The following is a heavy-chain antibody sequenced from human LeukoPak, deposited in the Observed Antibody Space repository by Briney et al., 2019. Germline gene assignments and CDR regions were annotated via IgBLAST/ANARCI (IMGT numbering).Heavy chain of an antibody. CDR3: TTLYSSSTSCSGW. J-gene: IGHJ4*02. Sequence: GGSLRLSCAASGFTFSNAWMSWVRQAPGKGLEWVGRIKSKTDGGTTDYAAAVKGIFTIPRDDSNNTLYLQINSLKTEDTAVYYCTTLYSSSTSCSGWWRQGTLVTVSS. CDR1: GFTFSNAW. CDR2: IKSKTDGGTT. D-gene: IGHD2-2*01. V-gene: IGHV3-15*01.